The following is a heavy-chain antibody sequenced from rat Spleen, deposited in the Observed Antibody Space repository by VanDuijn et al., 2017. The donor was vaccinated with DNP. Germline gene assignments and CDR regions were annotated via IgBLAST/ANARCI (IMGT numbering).Heavy chain of an antibody. CDR3: ATFEERDA. Sequence: EVQLVESGGGLVQPGRSLKLSCAASGFTFSNYGMAWVRQAPKKGLEWVASISYEGRRIYYGDSVRGRFTISRDNAKSTLYLQMDSLRSEDTATYYCATFEERDAWGQGTSVTVSS. D-gene: IGHD4-2*01. J-gene: IGHJ4*01. CDR2: ISYEGRRI. CDR1: GFTFSNYG. V-gene: IGHV5-22*01.